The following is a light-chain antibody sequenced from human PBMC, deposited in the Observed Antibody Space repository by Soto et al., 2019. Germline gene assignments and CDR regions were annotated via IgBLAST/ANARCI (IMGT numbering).Light chain of an antibody. CDR3: QQSNNWPWT. CDR1: QNVNNN. V-gene: IGKV3D-15*01. J-gene: IGKJ1*01. Sequence: EIVMTQSPATLSVSPREKATLSCRASQNVNNNLAWYQQRPGQAPRLLIYGASTRATDIPARFSGTGSGTEFTLTICSLQSEDLAVYHCQQSNNWPWTVGQGTKVDMK. CDR2: GAS.